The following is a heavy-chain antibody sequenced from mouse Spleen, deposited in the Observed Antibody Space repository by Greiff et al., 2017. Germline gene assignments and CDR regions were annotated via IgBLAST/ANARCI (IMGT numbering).Heavy chain of an antibody. CDR2: ISSGGSYT. Sequence: VQLKESGGDLVKPGGSLKLSCAASGFTFSSYGMSWVRQTPDKRLEWVATISSGGSYTYYPDSVKGRFTISRDNAKNTLYLQMSSLKSEDTAMYYCARYSNYFDYWGQGTTLTVSS. V-gene: IGHV5-6*01. D-gene: IGHD2-5*01. CDR3: ARYSNYFDY. J-gene: IGHJ2*01. CDR1: GFTFSSYG.